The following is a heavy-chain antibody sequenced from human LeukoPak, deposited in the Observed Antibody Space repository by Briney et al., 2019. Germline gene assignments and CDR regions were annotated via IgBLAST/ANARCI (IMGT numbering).Heavy chain of an antibody. J-gene: IGHJ2*01. CDR1: GFSVSTNY. D-gene: IGHD3-10*01. Sequence: GGSLRLSCAASGFSVSTNYMNWVRQAPGKRLEWVSILYSGDSTYYADSVKGRFIVSRDNSKNTLYLQMNSLRVEDTAVYYCGRVGDHYHWYLDVWGRGTLVTVSS. CDR2: LYSGDST. CDR3: GRVGDHYHWYLDV. V-gene: IGHV3-53*01.